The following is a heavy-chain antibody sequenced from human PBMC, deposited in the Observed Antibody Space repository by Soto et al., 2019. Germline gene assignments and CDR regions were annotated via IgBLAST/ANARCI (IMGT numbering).Heavy chain of an antibody. CDR1: EFTVSSDY. CDR2: IYTSGST. J-gene: IGHJ4*02. CDR3: ARDRGGSYFDY. V-gene: IGHV3-66*01. Sequence: ESGGGLVQPGGSLRLSCVASEFTVSSDYMSWVRQAPGKGLEWVSVIYTSGSTYYADSVKGRFTISRDNSKNTLYLQMDSLRAEDTALYYCARDRGGSYFDYWGQGALVTVSS. D-gene: IGHD2-15*01.